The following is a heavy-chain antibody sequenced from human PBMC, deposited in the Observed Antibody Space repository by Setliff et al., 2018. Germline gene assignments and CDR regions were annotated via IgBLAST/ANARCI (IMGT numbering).Heavy chain of an antibody. CDR3: ARLGGLLVATMPFDY. V-gene: IGHV4-38-2*02. Sequence: PSETLSLTCSVSGDSITNGYYWGWIRQSPGRGLEWIANIFQSGITFYNPSLKSRVTMSLDTSTNQFSLKLRSVTAADTAVYYCARLGGLLVATMPFDYWGQGIPVTVSS. J-gene: IGHJ4*02. CDR2: IFQSGIT. D-gene: IGHD5-12*01. CDR1: GDSITNGYY.